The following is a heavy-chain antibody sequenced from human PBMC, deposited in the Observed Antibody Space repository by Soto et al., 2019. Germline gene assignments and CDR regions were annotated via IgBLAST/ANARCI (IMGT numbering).Heavy chain of an antibody. CDR1: GGTFSSYA. J-gene: IGHJ6*02. V-gene: IGHV1-69*13. CDR3: AREGTAMVMGGYYYYGMDV. D-gene: IGHD5-18*01. Sequence: ASVKVSCKASGGTFSSYASRWVRQDPGQGLEWMGGIIPIFGTANYAQKFQGRVTITADESTSTAYMELSSLRSEDTAVYYCAREGTAMVMGGYYYYGMDVWGQGTAVTVSS. CDR2: IIPIFGTA.